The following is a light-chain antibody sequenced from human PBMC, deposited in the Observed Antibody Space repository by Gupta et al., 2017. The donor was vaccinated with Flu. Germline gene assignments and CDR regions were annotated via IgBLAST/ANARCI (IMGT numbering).Light chain of an antibody. CDR2: DVS. CDR1: GSDVGGYNY. J-gene: IGLJ3*02. CDR3: SSYAGSNIWV. Sequence: QSALTPPPSASGSPGQSVTISCTGTGSDVGGYNYVSWYQQHPGKAPKLIIYDVSQRPSGVPDRFSGSKSGNTASLTVSGLQAEDEADYYCSSYAGSNIWVFGGGTKLTVL. V-gene: IGLV2-8*01.